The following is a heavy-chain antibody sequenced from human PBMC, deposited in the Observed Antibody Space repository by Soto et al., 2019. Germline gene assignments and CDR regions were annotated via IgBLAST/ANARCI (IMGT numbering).Heavy chain of an antibody. CDR1: GFTFSSYA. V-gene: IGHV3-23*01. CDR2: ISGSGGST. Sequence: PGGSLRLSCAASGFTFSSYAMSWVRQAPGKGLEWVSAISGSGGSTYYADSVKGRFTISRDNSKNTLYLQMNSLRAEDTAVYYCAKALDRYCSSTSCYSFDYWGQGTLVTVSS. J-gene: IGHJ4*02. D-gene: IGHD2-2*01. CDR3: AKALDRYCSSTSCYSFDY.